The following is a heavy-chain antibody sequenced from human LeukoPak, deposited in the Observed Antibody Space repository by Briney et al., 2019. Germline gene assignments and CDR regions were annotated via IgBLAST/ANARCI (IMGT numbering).Heavy chain of an antibody. CDR1: GYTFTSYG. V-gene: IGHV1-8*02. J-gene: IGHJ6*03. Sequence: ASVKVSCKASGYTFTSYGISWVRQATGQGLEWMGWMNPNSGNTGYAQKFQGRVTMTRNTSISTAYMELSSLRSEDTAVYYCARGGRGPYYYYYYMDVWGKGTTVTVSS. D-gene: IGHD3-10*01. CDR2: MNPNSGNT. CDR3: ARGGRGPYYYYYYMDV.